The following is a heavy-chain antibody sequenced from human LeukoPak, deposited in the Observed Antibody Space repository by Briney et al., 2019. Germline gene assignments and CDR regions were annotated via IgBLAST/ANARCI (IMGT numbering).Heavy chain of an antibody. CDR1: GFTFTNYW. Sequence: GGSLRLSCVSPGFTFTNYWMHWVRQVPGKGPVWVGRIDKEGSAAFYAESVKGRFTISRDNVKSTVYLQMNSLTDEDTAVYYCARGGYSGSYYRFDWGQGTLVTVSS. CDR2: IDKEGSAA. J-gene: IGHJ4*02. D-gene: IGHD1-26*01. CDR3: ARGGYSGSYYRFD. V-gene: IGHV3-74*01.